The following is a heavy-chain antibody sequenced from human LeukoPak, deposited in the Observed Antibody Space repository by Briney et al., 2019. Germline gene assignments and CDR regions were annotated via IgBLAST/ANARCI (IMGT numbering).Heavy chain of an antibody. J-gene: IGHJ4*02. CDR2: INPNNGGT. D-gene: IGHD2/OR15-2a*01. V-gene: IGHV1-2*02. Sequence: ASVKVSCKASGYTFTGYYIHWVRQAPGQGLEWMGWINPNNGGTKYAQKFQGRVTMTRDTSISTAYMELSSLRSDDSAVYYCARENTYVSGPLGWSGNFYKYFDYWGQGTLVTVSS. CDR1: GYTFTGYY. CDR3: ARENTYVSGPLGWSGNFYKYFDY.